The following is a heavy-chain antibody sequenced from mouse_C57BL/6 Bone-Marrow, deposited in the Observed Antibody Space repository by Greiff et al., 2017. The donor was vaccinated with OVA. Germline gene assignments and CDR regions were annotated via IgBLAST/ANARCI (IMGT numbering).Heavy chain of an antibody. J-gene: IGHJ3*01. Sequence: VQLVESGAELARPGASVKLSCKASGYTFTSYGISWVKQRTGQGLEWIGEIYPRSGNTYYNEKFKGKATLTADKSSSTAYMELRSLTSEDSAVYFCADGYHVRFAYWGQGTLVTVSA. CDR3: ADGYHVRFAY. CDR1: GYTFTSYG. CDR2: IYPRSGNT. V-gene: IGHV1-81*01. D-gene: IGHD2-3*01.